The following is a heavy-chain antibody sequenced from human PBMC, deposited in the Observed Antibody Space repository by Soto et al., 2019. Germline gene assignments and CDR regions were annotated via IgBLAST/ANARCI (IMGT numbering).Heavy chain of an antibody. Sequence: GGSLRLSCAASGFSFSYYGMNWVRQAPGKGLEWVAVIWYDGSNQYYTDSVKGRFTVSRDNSKNTLYLQMNSLRAEDTAVYYCAKGFATSSGAVDVWGQGTTVTVSS. CDR3: AKGFATSSGAVDV. V-gene: IGHV3-33*06. J-gene: IGHJ6*02. CDR2: IWYDGSNQ. CDR1: GFSFSYYG. D-gene: IGHD6-6*01.